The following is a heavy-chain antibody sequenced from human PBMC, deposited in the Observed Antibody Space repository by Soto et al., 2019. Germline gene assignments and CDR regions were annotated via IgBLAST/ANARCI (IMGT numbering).Heavy chain of an antibody. Sequence: QVQLQESGPGLVKPSETLSLTCTVSGGSISSYYWSWIRQPSGKGLEWSGYIYYSGSTNYNPSLKSRVTISVDTSKNQFSLKLSSVTAADTAVYYCARGRGGWFINRLLHAFDIWGQGTMVTVSS. J-gene: IGHJ3*02. CDR2: IYYSGST. CDR3: ARGRGGWFINRLLHAFDI. CDR1: GGSISSYY. D-gene: IGHD2-2*01. V-gene: IGHV4-59*01.